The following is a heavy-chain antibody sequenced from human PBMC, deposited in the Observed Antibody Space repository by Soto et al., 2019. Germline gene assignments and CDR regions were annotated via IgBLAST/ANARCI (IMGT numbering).Heavy chain of an antibody. CDR3: ARVARIAAAKIKDAFDI. D-gene: IGHD6-13*01. Sequence: SVKVSCKASGGTFSSYAISWVRQAPGQGLEWMGGTIPIFGTANYAQKFQGRVTITADESTSTAYMELSSLRSEDTAVYYCARVARIAAAKIKDAFDIWGQGTMVTVSS. J-gene: IGHJ3*02. V-gene: IGHV1-69*13. CDR1: GGTFSSYA. CDR2: TIPIFGTA.